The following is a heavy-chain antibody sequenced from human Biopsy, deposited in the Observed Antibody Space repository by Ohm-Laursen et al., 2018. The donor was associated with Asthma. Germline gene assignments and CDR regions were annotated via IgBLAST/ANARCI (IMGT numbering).Heavy chain of an antibody. CDR2: ISSSGSTT. CDR3: ARVFESSEWGPFYHFGLDV. J-gene: IGHJ1*01. Sequence: SLRLSCTASGFSFRDYYMTWMRQSPGKGLEWVSSISSSGSTTYPAESVKGRFTISRDNAQKSLFLQMGSLRAEDTAIYYCARVFESSEWGPFYHFGLDVWGQGTLVTVSS. D-gene: IGHD3/OR15-3a*01. CDR1: GFSFRDYY. V-gene: IGHV3-11*01.